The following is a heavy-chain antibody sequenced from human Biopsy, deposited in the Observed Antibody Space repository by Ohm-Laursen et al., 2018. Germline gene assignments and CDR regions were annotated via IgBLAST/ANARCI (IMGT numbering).Heavy chain of an antibody. Sequence: GTLSLTCSVSGGSIISYYWSWIRQPPGKGLEWLGYFYGSGNTYYNPSLKSRVTISVDPSKNQFSLKLNAVTAADTAVYYCAKGITVYGVVLPYYFDDWGQGTLVTVSS. D-gene: IGHD3-3*01. J-gene: IGHJ4*02. V-gene: IGHV4-59*01. CDR1: GGSIISYY. CDR2: FYGSGNT. CDR3: AKGITVYGVVLPYYFDD.